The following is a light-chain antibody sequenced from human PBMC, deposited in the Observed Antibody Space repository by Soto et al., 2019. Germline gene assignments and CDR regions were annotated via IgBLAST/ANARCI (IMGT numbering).Light chain of an antibody. V-gene: IGLV2-14*01. CDR3: CSYAGIYTFWV. CDR2: EVS. Sequence: QSALTQPASVSGSPGQSITISCTGTSSDVGGYNYVSWYQQHPGKAPKLMIYEVSNRPSGVSNRFSGSKSGNTASLTISGLQSEDEADYFCCSYAGIYTFWVFGGGTKLTVL. J-gene: IGLJ3*02. CDR1: SSDVGGYNY.